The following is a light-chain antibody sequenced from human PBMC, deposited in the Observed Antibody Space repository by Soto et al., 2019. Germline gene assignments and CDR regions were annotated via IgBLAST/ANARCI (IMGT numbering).Light chain of an antibody. Sequence: EIVLTQSPATLSLSPGERATLSCRASESVSSFLAWYQQKPGQPPRLLIYDASSRATGIPDRFSGSGSGTDFTLTISRLEPEDFAVYYCQQYGSSPRTFGQGTKVDIK. V-gene: IGKV3-20*01. J-gene: IGKJ1*01. CDR3: QQYGSSPRT. CDR2: DAS. CDR1: ESVSSF.